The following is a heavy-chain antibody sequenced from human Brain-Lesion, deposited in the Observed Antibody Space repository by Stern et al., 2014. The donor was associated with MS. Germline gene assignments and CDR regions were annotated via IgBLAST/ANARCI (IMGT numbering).Heavy chain of an antibody. J-gene: IGHJ6*02. CDR3: ARDQRGITIFGVVTDYYYLGMDV. CDR2: INPNTGGT. Sequence: VQLVESGAEVKKPGASVKVSCKTSGYIFTGYYIHWVRQAPGQGLEWMAWINPNTGGTKDAQKFQGRVTMSRDTSISTAYVELSSLTSDDTAVYYCARDQRGITIFGVVTDYYYLGMDVWGQGTTVTGSS. CDR1: GYIFTGYY. D-gene: IGHD3-3*01. V-gene: IGHV1-2*02.